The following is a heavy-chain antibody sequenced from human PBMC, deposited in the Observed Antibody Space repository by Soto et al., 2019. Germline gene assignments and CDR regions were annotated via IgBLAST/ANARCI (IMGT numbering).Heavy chain of an antibody. J-gene: IGHJ5*02. CDR3: ARVRTYYYDSSGYYSNWFDP. CDR1: GGSISSSNW. V-gene: IGHV4-4*02. CDR2: IYHSGST. D-gene: IGHD3-22*01. Sequence: SETLSLTCAVFGGSISSSNWWSWVRQPPGKGLEWIGEIYHSGSTNYNPSLKSRVTISVDKSKNQFSLKLSSVTAADTAVYYCARVRTYYYDSSGYYSNWFDPWGQGTLVTVSS.